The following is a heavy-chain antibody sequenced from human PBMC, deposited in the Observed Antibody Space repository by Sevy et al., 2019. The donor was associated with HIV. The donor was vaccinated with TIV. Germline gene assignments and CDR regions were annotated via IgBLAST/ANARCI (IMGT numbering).Heavy chain of an antibody. CDR2: VYYTGGT. CDR3: ARRNDFDI. J-gene: IGHJ3*02. CDR1: GGSINSDH. Sequence: SETLSLTCTVSGGSINSDHWNWIRQPPGKGLEWIGYVYYTGGTNYNASLKNRVTISVDRTKNQFSLKLTSVTAADTAVYYCARRNDFDIWGQGPMVTVSS. V-gene: IGHV4-59*08.